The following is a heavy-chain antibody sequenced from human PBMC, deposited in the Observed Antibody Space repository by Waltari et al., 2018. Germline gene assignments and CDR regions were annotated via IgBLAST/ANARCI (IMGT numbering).Heavy chain of an antibody. J-gene: IGHJ4*02. CDR1: GFTFASYF. CDR3: VKDRQIYSGGSYADGFDD. Sequence: EVQLVESGANVVQPGGSLRLSCAASGFTFASYFIPWVRKAPGKGLEWVSSILGSGGNTVYADSVKGRFTISRDISKNTLYLQMNSLRAEDTALYYCVKDRQIYSGGSYADGFDDWGQGTLVTVSS. V-gene: IGHV3-23*04. D-gene: IGHD1-26*01. CDR2: ILGSGGNT.